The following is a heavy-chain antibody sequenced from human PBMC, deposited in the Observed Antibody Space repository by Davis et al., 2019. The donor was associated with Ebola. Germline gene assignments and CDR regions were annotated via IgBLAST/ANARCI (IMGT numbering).Heavy chain of an antibody. CDR3: ARFLMEPRGGDWFDP. CDR2: INHRGST. Sequence: PSETLSLTCAVYGGSFSGHYWSWIRQSPGKGLEWIGEINHRGSTNYNPSLRSRVTISIDTSKNQFSLKLSSVTAADTAVYYCARFLMEPRGGDWFDPWGQGTLVTVSS. V-gene: IGHV4-34*01. D-gene: IGHD2-21*01. J-gene: IGHJ5*02. CDR1: GGSFSGHY.